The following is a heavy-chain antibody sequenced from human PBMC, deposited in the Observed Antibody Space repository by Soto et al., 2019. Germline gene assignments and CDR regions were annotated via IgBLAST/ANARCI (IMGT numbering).Heavy chain of an antibody. CDR3: ESTVGQLWLHYYYGTDV. CDR1: GFTFSSYS. D-gene: IGHD5-18*01. J-gene: IGHJ6*02. CDR2: ISSSSSTI. Sequence: GGSLRLSCAASGFTFSSYSMNWVRQAPGKGLEWVSYISSSSSTIYYADSVKGRFTISRDNAKNSLYLQMNSLRDEDTAVYYCESTVGQLWLHYYYGTDVWGQGTTVTGSS. V-gene: IGHV3-48*02.